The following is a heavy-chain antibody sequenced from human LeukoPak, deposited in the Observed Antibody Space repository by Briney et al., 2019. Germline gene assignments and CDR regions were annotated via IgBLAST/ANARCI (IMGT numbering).Heavy chain of an antibody. CDR3: ARASPIPSVGDSYYYYMDV. V-gene: IGHV3-21*01. CDR1: GFTFSTHN. D-gene: IGHD3-16*01. CDR2: ISGSSRYI. Sequence: GGSLRLSCAASGFTFSTHNMNWVRQAPGKGLEWVSSISGSSRYIYYAGSVKGRFTISRDNAKSSLYLQMNSLRAEDTAVYYCARASPIPSVGDSYYYYMDVWGKGTTVTVSS. J-gene: IGHJ6*03.